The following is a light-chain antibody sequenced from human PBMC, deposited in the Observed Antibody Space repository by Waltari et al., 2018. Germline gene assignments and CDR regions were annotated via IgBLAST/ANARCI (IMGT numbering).Light chain of an antibody. CDR2: RND. V-gene: IGLV1-44*01. CDR1: SSNIGINS. Sequence: QSVLTQPPSASGTPGQRVTISCSGSSSNIGINSVNWYQHLPGTAPKLLLYRNDQRPSVVPDRFSGSNAGTSAALAISGLQSEDEADYYCAAWDDSLKGRVFGGGTKLTVL. J-gene: IGLJ2*01. CDR3: AAWDDSLKGRV.